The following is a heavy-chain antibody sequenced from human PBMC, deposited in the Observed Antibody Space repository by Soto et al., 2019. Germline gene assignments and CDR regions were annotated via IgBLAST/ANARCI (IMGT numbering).Heavy chain of an antibody. D-gene: IGHD1-26*01. V-gene: IGHV3-23*01. CDR3: AKAQGNTIVGASSGFAH. CDR1: AFTCSTCA. CDR2: FSGSGSGP. Sequence: GWSLRLSSAASAFTCSTCAMNRIHQAPGKGLECLSLFSGSGSGPYYADSVKGRFTISRDNSENTLYLQMNSLRDEDTAVYYCAKAQGNTIVGASSGFAHWGHGPLVTVSS. J-gene: IGHJ4*01.